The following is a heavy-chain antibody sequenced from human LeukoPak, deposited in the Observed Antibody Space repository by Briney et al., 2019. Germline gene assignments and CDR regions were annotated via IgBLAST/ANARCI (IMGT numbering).Heavy chain of an antibody. CDR3: ARDRCSSTSCRLENAFDI. J-gene: IGHJ3*02. CDR2: INPNSGGT. CDR1: GYTFTGYY. V-gene: IGHV1-2*02. Sequence: ASVKVSCRASGYTFTGYYMHWVRQAPGQGLEWLGWINPNSGGTNYAQKFQGRVTMTRDTSISAAYMELSRLRSDETAVCYCARDRCSSTSCRLENAFDIWGQGTMVTVSS. D-gene: IGHD2-2*01.